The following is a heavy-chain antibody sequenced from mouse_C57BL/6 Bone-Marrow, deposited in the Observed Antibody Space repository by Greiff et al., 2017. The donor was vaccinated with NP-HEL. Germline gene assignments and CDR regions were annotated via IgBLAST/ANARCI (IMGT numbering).Heavy chain of an antibody. Sequence: VQLQQPGAELVRPGSSVKLSCKASGYTFTSYWLDWVKQRPGQGLEWIGNIYPSDSETHYNQKFKDKATLTVDKSSSTAYMQLSSLTSEDSAVYYCARNYGSSSDFDVWGTGTTVTVSS. D-gene: IGHD1-1*01. J-gene: IGHJ1*03. CDR2: IYPSDSET. CDR1: GYTFTSYW. CDR3: ARNYGSSSDFDV. V-gene: IGHV1-61*01.